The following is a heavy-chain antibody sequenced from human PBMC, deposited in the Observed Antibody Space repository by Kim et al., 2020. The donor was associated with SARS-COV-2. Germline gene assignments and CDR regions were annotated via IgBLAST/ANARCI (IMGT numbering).Heavy chain of an antibody. D-gene: IGHD3-22*01. Sequence: SNPALKSRVSISGDTSKNQFSLKLSSVTDADTAVYYCATQPDYYDSSGSIWGQGTMVTVSS. V-gene: IGHV4-4*09. CDR3: ATQPDYYDSSGSI. J-gene: IGHJ3*02.